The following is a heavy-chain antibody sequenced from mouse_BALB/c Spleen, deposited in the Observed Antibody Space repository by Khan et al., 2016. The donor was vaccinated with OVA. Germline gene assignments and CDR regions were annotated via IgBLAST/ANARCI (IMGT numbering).Heavy chain of an antibody. CDR2: INPSNGGT. D-gene: IGHD1-1*02. CDR3: TRSGWATFAY. J-gene: IGHJ3*01. CDR1: GYTFTSYY. Sequence: QVRLQQSGAELVKPGASVKLSCKASGYTFTSYYMYWVKQRPGQGLEWIGGINPSNGGTYFSEKIKCKATLTVDKASSTAYMQLSSLTSEDSAVYYCTRSGWATFAYWGQGTLVTVSA. V-gene: IGHV1S81*02.